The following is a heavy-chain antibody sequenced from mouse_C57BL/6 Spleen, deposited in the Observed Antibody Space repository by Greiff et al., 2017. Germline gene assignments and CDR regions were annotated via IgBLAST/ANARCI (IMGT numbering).Heavy chain of an antibody. CDR1: GYTFTSYW. J-gene: IGHJ4*01. D-gene: IGHD1-1*01. CDR3: ARGVHYYYGLGSSSYAMDY. CDR2: IDPSDSYT. Sequence: QVQLQQPGAELVMPGASVKLSCKASGYTFTSYWMHWVKQRPGQGLEWIGEIDPSDSYTNYNQKFKGKSTLTVDKSSSTAYMRLSSLTSEDSAVYYCARGVHYYYGLGSSSYAMDYWGQGTSGTVSS. V-gene: IGHV1-69*01.